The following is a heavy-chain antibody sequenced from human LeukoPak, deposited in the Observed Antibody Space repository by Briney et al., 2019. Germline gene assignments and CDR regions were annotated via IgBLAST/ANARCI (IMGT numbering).Heavy chain of an antibody. Sequence: SETLSLTCSLSGGSISDYFWGWIRQPPGKGLEWIGHVYYIGKPTCSPSLESRVSISVDTSKNQFSLELTSVTAADTAVYYCARRFRTGGDLHHDAYDVWGQGTVVTVSS. J-gene: IGHJ3*01. CDR2: VYYIGKP. CDR1: GGSISDYF. CDR3: ARRFRTGGDLHHDAYDV. V-gene: IGHV4-59*12. D-gene: IGHD3-16*01.